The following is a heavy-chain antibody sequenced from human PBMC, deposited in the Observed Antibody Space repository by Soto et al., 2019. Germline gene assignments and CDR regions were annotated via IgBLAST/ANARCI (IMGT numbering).Heavy chain of an antibody. CDR2: IYYSGST. V-gene: IGHV4-31*03. Sequence: PSETLSLTCTVSGGSISSGGYYWSWIRQHPGKGLEWIGYIYYSGSTYYNPSLKSRVTISVDTSKNQFSLKLSSVTAADTAVYYCARDLDSGSEYYYYGMDVWGQGTTVTVSS. J-gene: IGHJ6*02. CDR3: ARDLDSGSEYYYYGMDV. CDR1: GGSISSGGYY. D-gene: IGHD1-26*01.